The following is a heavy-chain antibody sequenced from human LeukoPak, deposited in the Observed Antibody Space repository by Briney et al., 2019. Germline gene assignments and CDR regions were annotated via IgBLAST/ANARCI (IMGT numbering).Heavy chain of an antibody. V-gene: IGHV3-23*01. CDR3: AKGETYPIEGD. Sequence: GGSLRLSCAASGFTFSSYALSWVRQAPGKGLEWVSAISGSGGSTYYADSVKGRFTISRDNSKNTLYLQMNSLRAEDTAVYYCAKGETYPIEGDWGQGTLVTVSS. J-gene: IGHJ4*02. CDR1: GFTFSSYA. CDR2: ISGSGGST. D-gene: IGHD1-26*01.